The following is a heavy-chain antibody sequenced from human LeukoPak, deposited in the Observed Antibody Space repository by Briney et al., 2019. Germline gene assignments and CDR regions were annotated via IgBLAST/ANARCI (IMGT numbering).Heavy chain of an antibody. CDR2: IIPIFGTA. CDR1: GGTFSSYA. J-gene: IGHJ6*03. Sequence: SVKVSCKASGGTFSSYAISWVRQAPGQGLEWMRGIIPIFGTANYAQKFQGRVTITADESTSTAYMELSSLRSEDTAVYYCARVTMVRGVIRGYYYYYMDVWGKGTTVTISS. D-gene: IGHD3-10*01. CDR3: ARVTMVRGVIRGYYYYYMDV. V-gene: IGHV1-69*13.